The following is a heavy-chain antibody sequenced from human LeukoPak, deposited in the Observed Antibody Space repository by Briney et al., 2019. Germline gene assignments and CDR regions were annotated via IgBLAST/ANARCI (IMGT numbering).Heavy chain of an antibody. J-gene: IGHJ5*02. CDR2: IIPIFGTA. Sequence: SVKVSCKASGGTFSSYAISWVRQAPGQGLEWMGGIIPIFGTANYEQKFQGRVTITADESTSTAYMELSSLRSEDTAVYYCASSRYYDSSGYYFTDNWFDPWGQGTLVTVSS. D-gene: IGHD3-22*01. CDR3: ASSRYYDSSGYYFTDNWFDP. V-gene: IGHV1-69*01. CDR1: GGTFSSYA.